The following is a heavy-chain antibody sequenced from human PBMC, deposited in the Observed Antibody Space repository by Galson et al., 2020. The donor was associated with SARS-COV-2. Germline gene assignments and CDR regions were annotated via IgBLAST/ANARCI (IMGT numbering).Heavy chain of an antibody. CDR2: IIPIFGTA. V-gene: IGHV1-69*13. Sequence: SVKVSCKASGGTFSSYAISWVRQAPGQGLEWMGGIIPIFGTANYAQKFQGRVTITADESTSTAYMELSSLRSEDTAVYYCARGGGRGNYYDSSGYYSHFDYWGQGTLVTVSS. CDR1: GGTFSSYA. J-gene: IGHJ4*02. CDR3: ARGGGRGNYYDSSGYYSHFDY. D-gene: IGHD3-22*01.